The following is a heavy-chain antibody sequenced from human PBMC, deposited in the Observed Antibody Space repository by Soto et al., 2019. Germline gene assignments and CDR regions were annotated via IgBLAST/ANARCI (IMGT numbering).Heavy chain of an antibody. D-gene: IGHD2-2*01. CDR2: ISSASSYI. CDR1: GFTFSTYT. V-gene: IGHV3-21*01. CDR3: ARGYCSSTSCWDY. Sequence: EVLLVESGGGLVKPGGSLRLSCAASGFTFSTYTINWVRQAPGKGLEWVSSISSASSYIYYADSVKGRFTISRDNAKNSLYLQMNSLRAEDMAVYYCARGYCSSTSCWDYWGQGTLVTVSS. J-gene: IGHJ4*02.